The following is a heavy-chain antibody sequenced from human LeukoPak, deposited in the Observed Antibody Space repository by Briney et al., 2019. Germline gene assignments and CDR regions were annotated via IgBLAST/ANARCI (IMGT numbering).Heavy chain of an antibody. CDR1: GITFSSYA. V-gene: IGHV3-23*01. Sequence: GGSLRLSCAASGITFSSYAMSWVRQAPGKGLEWVSAISGSGGSTYHADSVKGRFTISRDNSKNSLYLQMNSLRAEDTAIYYCATYRQVLLPFESWGQGTLVTVSS. J-gene: IGHJ4*02. CDR2: ISGSGGST. D-gene: IGHD2-8*02. CDR3: ATYRQVLLPFES.